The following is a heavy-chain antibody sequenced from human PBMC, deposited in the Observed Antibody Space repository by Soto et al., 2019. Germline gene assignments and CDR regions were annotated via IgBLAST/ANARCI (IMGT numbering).Heavy chain of an antibody. Sequence: SETLSLTCTVSGGSISSSSYYWGWIRQPPGKGLEWIGSIYYSGSTYYNPSLKSRVTISVDTSKNQFSLKLSSVTAADTAVYYCARHVGEGILMITFGGVIAEIDYWGQGTLVTVSS. V-gene: IGHV4-39*01. J-gene: IGHJ4*02. CDR2: IYYSGST. CDR3: ARHVGEGILMITFGGVIAEIDY. CDR1: GGSISSSSYY. D-gene: IGHD3-16*02.